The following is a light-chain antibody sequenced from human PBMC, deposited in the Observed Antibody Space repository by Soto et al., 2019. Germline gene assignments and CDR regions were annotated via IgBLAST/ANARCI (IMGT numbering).Light chain of an antibody. CDR1: SSDIGGYNF. CDR3: SSYTSSSTYVL. Sequence: QSALTQPASVSGSPGQSITIYCTGTSSDIGGYNFVSWYQQHPGRAPKLMIYAVTNRPSGVSNRFSGSKSGNTASLTISGLQAEDEADYYCSSYTSSSTYVLFGGGTKVTVL. CDR2: AVT. J-gene: IGLJ3*02. V-gene: IGLV2-14*01.